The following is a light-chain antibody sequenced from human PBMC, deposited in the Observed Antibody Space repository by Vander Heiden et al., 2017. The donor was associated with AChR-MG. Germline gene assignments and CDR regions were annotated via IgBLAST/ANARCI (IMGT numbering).Light chain of an antibody. CDR2: GSS. CDR3: QSYDNSLSGSWV. J-gene: IGLJ3*02. Sequence: QSVLTQPPSVSGAPGQRVTISCPGSSSNIGAGYDVHWYQQFPGTAPKLLIYGSSNRPSGVPDRFSGSKSGTSASLAITGLQAEDEADYYCQSYDNSLSGSWVFGGGTKLTVL. V-gene: IGLV1-40*01. CDR1: SSNIGAGYD.